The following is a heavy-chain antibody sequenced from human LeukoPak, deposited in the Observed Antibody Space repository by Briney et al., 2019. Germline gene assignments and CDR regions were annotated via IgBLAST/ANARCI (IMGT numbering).Heavy chain of an antibody. CDR1: GGSISSGGYY. J-gene: IGHJ6*03. D-gene: IGHD1-14*01. CDR3: ARVVSSGYYYYMDV. V-gene: IGHV4-31*03. Sequence: SQTLSLTCTVSGGSISSGGYYWSWIRQHPGKGLGWIGYIYYSGSTYYNPSLKSRVTISVDTSKNQFSLKLSSVTAADTAVYYCARVVSSGYYYYMDVWGKGTTVTVSS. CDR2: IYYSGST.